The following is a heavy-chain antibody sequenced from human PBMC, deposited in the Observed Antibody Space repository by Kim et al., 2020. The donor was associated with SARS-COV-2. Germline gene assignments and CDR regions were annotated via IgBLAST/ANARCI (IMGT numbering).Heavy chain of an antibody. CDR1: GGTFSSYA. V-gene: IGHV1-69*13. CDR3: ATRSRAGYCSGGSCYWFDP. D-gene: IGHD2-15*01. J-gene: IGHJ5*02. Sequence: SVKVSCKASGGTFSSYAISWVRQAPGQGLEWMGGIIPIFGTANYAQKFQGRVTITADESTSTAYMELSSLRSEDTAVYYCATRSRAGYCSGGSCYWFDPWGQGTLVTVSS. CDR2: IIPIFGTA.